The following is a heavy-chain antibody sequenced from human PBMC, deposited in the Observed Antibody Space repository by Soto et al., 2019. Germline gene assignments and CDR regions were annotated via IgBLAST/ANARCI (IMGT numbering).Heavy chain of an antibody. D-gene: IGHD4-17*01. CDR3: ARDRDYGDFLRASDM. V-gene: IGHV1-69*06. CDR1: GCTFSSYA. CDR2: IIPIFGTA. Sequence: SVKVSCKASGCTFSSYAISWVRQAPGQGLEWMGGIIPIFGTANYAQKFQGRVTITADKSTSTAYMELSSLRSEDTAVYYCARDRDYGDFLRASDMLGEGTMVTVSS. J-gene: IGHJ3*02.